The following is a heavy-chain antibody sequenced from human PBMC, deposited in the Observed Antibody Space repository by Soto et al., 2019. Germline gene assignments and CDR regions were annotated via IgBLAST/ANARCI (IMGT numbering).Heavy chain of an antibody. Sequence: GGSLRLSCAASGFTFSGSAMHWVRQASGKGLEWVGRIRSKANSYATRYAASVKGRFTIPRDDSKNTAYLQMNSLKTEDTAVYYCTRPSTSNYYGSGSYLYGMDVWGQGTTVTVSS. J-gene: IGHJ6*02. CDR3: TRPSTSNYYGSGSYLYGMDV. CDR1: GFTFSGSA. CDR2: IRSKANSYAT. D-gene: IGHD3-10*01. V-gene: IGHV3-73*01.